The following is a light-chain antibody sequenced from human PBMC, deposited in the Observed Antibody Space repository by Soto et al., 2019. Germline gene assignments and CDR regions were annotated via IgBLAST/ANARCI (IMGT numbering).Light chain of an antibody. CDR2: DAS. J-gene: IGKJ2*01. CDR1: QSVSSY. Sequence: EIVLTQSPATLSLSPGERATLSCRASQSVSSYLAWYQQKPGQDPRLLIYDASNRATGIPARFSGSGSGTDFTLTISSLEPEDFAVYYCQQRSSWPPYTFGQGTKLEIK. V-gene: IGKV3-11*01. CDR3: QQRSSWPPYT.